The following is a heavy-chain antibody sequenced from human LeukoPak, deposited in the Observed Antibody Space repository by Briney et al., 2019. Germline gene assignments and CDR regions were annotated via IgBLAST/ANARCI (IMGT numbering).Heavy chain of an antibody. V-gene: IGHV3-74*01. Sequence: GGSLRLSCAASGFTFSSYWMHWVRQAPGKGLVWVSRINSDGSSTSYADSVKGRFTISRGNAKNTLYLQMNSLRAEDTAVYYCARVLAYDSSGYYFDYWGQGTLVTVSS. J-gene: IGHJ4*02. D-gene: IGHD3-22*01. CDR3: ARVLAYDSSGYYFDY. CDR2: INSDGSST. CDR1: GFTFSSYW.